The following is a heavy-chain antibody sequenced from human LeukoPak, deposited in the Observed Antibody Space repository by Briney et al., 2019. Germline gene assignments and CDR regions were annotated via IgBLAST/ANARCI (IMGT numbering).Heavy chain of an antibody. J-gene: IGHJ6*03. CDR3: AREGGDTAMVGYYYYYMDV. CDR1: GFTFSSYS. D-gene: IGHD5-18*01. V-gene: IGHV3-7*01. Sequence: GGSLRLSCVASGFTFSSYSMSWVRQAPGKGLEWVANIKQDGSEKYYVDSVKGRFTISRDNAKNSLYLQMNSLRAEDTAVYYCAREGGDTAMVGYYYYYMDVWGKGTTVTVSS. CDR2: IKQDGSEK.